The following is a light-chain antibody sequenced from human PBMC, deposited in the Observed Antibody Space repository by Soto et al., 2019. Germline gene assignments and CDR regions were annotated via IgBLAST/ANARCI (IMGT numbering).Light chain of an antibody. V-gene: IGLV2-8*01. J-gene: IGLJ1*01. CDR3: SSYADSNTYV. CDR1: SSDVGGYNY. Sequence: QSALTQPPSASGSPGQSVTISCTGTSSDVGGYNYVSWYQQHPGKAPKLMIYEVSKRRSGVPDRFSGSKSGNTASLTVSGLQAEDDAEYYCSSYADSNTYVFGTGTKLTVL. CDR2: EVS.